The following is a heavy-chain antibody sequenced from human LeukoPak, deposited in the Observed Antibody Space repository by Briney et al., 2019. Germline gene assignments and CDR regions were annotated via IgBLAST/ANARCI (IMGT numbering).Heavy chain of an antibody. CDR2: IYHSGST. J-gene: IGHJ4*02. CDR3: AREKQYYYDSSGYCDY. V-gene: IGHV4-39*07. Sequence: WVRQPPGKGLEWIGNIYHSGSTYYNPSLKSRVTISVDTSKNQFSLNLSSVTAADTAVYSCAREKQYYYDSSGYCDYWGQGTLVTVSS. D-gene: IGHD3-22*01.